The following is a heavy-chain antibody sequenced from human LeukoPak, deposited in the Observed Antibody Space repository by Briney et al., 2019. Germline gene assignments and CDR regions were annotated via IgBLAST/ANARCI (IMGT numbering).Heavy chain of an antibody. CDR2: INHSGST. J-gene: IGHJ4*02. Sequence: SETLSLTCAVYGGSFSGYYWSWIRQPPGKGLEWIGEINHSGSTNYNPSLKSRVTISVDTSKNQFSLKLSSVTAADTAVYYCASSFRSTSRKSDYWGQGTLVTVSS. CDR3: ASSFRSTSRKSDY. CDR1: GGSFSGYY. V-gene: IGHV4-34*01. D-gene: IGHD2-2*01.